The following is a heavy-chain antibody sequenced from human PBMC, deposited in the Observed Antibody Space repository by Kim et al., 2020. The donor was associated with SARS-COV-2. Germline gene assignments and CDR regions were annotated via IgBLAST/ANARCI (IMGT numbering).Heavy chain of an antibody. V-gene: IGHV3-30*03. CDR2: MSSDGSVK. CDR3: TRGAVSGYDAFVI. D-gene: IGHD6-19*01. Sequence: GGSLRLSCEASGFTLTKYGMHWVRQAPGTGLEWVAFMSSDGSVKYYGETVKGRFTISRDTSKNTLFLQMDSLRAEDTAVYYCTRGAVSGYDAFVIWGKGSLVTVSS. CDR1: GFTLTKYG. J-gene: IGHJ3*02.